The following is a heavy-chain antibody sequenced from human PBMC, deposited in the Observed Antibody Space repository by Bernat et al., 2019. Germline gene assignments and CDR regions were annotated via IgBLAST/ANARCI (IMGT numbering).Heavy chain of an antibody. Sequence: EVQLVETGGGLIQPGGSLRLSCAASGFTVSSNYMSWVRQAPGKGLERVSVIYSGGSTYYADSVKGRFTISRDNSKNTLYLQMNSLRAEDTAVYYCARETLGGYEWGYYFDYWGQGTLVTVSS. J-gene: IGHJ4*02. CDR1: GFTVSSNY. V-gene: IGHV3-53*05. CDR2: IYSGGST. D-gene: IGHD5-12*01. CDR3: ARETLGGYEWGYYFDY.